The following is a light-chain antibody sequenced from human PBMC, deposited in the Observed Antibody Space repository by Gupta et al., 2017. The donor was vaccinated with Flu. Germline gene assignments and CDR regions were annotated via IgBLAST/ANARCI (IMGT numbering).Light chain of an antibody. CDR2: DAS. CDR1: QDINNY. CDR3: HHDDNVPPIT. Sequence: EIQMTQSPSSLSASVGDRVTITCQASQDINNYLNWYQQKPGQAPMLLIYDASNLETGVSSRFCGSGSGTHXPFTISXRLLEDFATYYCHHDDNVPPITFGXGTRLDIK. V-gene: IGKV1-33*01. J-gene: IGKJ5*01.